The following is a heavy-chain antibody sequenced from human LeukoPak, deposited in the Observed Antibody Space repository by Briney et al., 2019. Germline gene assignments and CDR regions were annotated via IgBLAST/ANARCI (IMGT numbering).Heavy chain of an antibody. D-gene: IGHD3-3*01. V-gene: IGHV1-8*01. CDR1: EHTFTNYD. Sequence: ASVNVSYTASEHTFTNYDINWVRQATGQGLEWRGWMNPNSGNTGYAQKFQGRLTMTKNTSITTAYMEVSSLRSEDTAVYYCVRTAGIFWSGAYYFDCWGQGTLVTVSS. CDR3: VRTAGIFWSGAYYFDC. J-gene: IGHJ4*02. CDR2: MNPNSGNT.